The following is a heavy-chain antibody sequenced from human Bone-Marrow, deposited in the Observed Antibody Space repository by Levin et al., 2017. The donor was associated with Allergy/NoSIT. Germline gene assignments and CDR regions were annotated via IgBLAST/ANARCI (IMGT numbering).Heavy chain of an antibody. J-gene: IGHJ4*02. CDR1: GFTFSSYA. D-gene: IGHD4-17*01. CDR2: ISGSGGST. V-gene: IGHV3-23*01. Sequence: LSLTCAASGFTFSSYAMSWVRQAPGKGLEWVSAISGSGGSTYYADSVKGRFTISRDNSKNTLYLQMNSLRAEDTAVYYCAKTYGDYVGEDYWGQGTLVTVSS. CDR3: AKTYGDYVGEDY.